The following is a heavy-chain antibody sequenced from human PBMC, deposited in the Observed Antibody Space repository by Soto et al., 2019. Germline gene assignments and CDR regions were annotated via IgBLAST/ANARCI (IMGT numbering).Heavy chain of an antibody. CDR3: ARDPRYGGNSGYYYYGMDV. CDR1: GFTFSSYS. D-gene: IGHD4-17*01. V-gene: IGHV3-21*01. Sequence: GGSLRLSCAASGFTFSSYSMNWVRQAPGKGLEWVSSISSSSSYIYYADSVKGRFTISRDNAKNSLYLQMNGLRAEDTAVYYCARDPRYGGNSGYYYYGMDVWGQGTTVTVSS. J-gene: IGHJ6*02. CDR2: ISSSSSYI.